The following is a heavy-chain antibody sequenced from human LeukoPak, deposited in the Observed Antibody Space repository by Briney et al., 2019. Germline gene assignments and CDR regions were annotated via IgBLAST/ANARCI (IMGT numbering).Heavy chain of an antibody. CDR2: ITGSGGST. J-gene: IGHJ4*02. CDR1: GFTFSSYS. Sequence: GGSLRLSCAASGFTFSSYSMSWVRQAPGKGLEWVSVITGSGGSTYYPDSVQGRFTISRDNSKNTLYLQMNSLRAEDTAVYYCAKRNTGYYFHYWGQGTLVTVSS. D-gene: IGHD6-13*01. CDR3: AKRNTGYYFHY. V-gene: IGHV3-23*01.